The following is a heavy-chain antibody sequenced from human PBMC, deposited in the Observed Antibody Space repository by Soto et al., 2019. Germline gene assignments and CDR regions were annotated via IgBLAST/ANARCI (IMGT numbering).Heavy chain of an antibody. CDR2: FFIGGNT. J-gene: IGHJ4*02. Sequence: SETLSLTCTFSGCSISSSTYYLGWMRQPPGKGLEWIASFFIGGNTYYNPSLKSRVTISVDTSKNQFSLKLSSVTAADTAVYYCARQIYGSGSYYLNYWGQGTLVTVSS. V-gene: IGHV4-39*01. CDR3: ARQIYGSGSYYLNY. D-gene: IGHD3-10*01. CDR1: GCSISSSTYY.